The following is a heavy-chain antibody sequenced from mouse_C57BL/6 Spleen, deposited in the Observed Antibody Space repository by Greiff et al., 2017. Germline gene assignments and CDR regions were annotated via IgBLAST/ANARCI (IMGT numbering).Heavy chain of an antibody. J-gene: IGHJ2*01. CDR3: ANYDGYYFYFDY. D-gene: IGHD2-3*01. CDR1: GYTFTDHT. Sequence: QVQLKESDAELVKPGASVKISCKVSGYTFTDHTIHWMKQRPEQGLEWIGYIYPRDGSTKYNEKFKGKATLTADKSSSTAYMQLKSLTSDDSAVYFCANYDGYYFYFDYWGQGTTLTVSS. V-gene: IGHV1-78*01. CDR2: IYPRDGST.